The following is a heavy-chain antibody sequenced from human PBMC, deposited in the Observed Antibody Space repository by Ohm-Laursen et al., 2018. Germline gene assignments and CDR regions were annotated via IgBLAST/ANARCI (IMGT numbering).Heavy chain of an antibody. CDR3: ARDRAGSFDY. D-gene: IGHD3-10*01. CDR2: IHHTGTT. CDR1: GDSISSGYY. Sequence: SDTLSLTCAVSGDSISSGYYWAWIRQPPGGGLEYIGGIHHTGTTYHNPSLKSRLSISVDASKNHFSLQLRSLTAADTAMYFCARDRAGSFDYWGQGIRVIVSS. V-gene: IGHV4-38-2*02. J-gene: IGHJ4*02.